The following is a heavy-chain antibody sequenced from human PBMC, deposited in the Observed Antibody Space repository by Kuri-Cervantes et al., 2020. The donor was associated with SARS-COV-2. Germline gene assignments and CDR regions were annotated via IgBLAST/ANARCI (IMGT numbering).Heavy chain of an antibody. CDR3: ARVIQWRLLSDDYYYMDV. J-gene: IGHJ6*03. Sequence: GSLRLSCTVSGGSISSYYWSWIRQPPGKGLEWIGYIYYSGSTNYNPSLESRVTISTDTSKNQFSLRLNSVTAADTAVYYCARVIQWRLLSDDYYYMDVWGKGTTVTVSS. V-gene: IGHV4-59*01. D-gene: IGHD6-25*01. CDR1: GGSISSYY. CDR2: IYYSGST.